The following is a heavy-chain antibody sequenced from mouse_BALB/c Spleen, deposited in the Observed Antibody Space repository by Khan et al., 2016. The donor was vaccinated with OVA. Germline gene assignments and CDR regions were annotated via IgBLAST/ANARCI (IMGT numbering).Heavy chain of an antibody. CDR2: INTYTGEP. J-gene: IGHJ4*01. V-gene: IGHV9-3-1*01. D-gene: IGHD1-1*01. CDR1: GYIFTNYG. Sequence: QCQLVQSGPELKKPGETVKISCKASGYIFTNYGMTWVKQAPGKGLKWMGWINTYTGEPTYADDFKGRFAFSLETSANTAYLQINNLKNEDTATYFCARTLYGSGYDYAMDYWGQGTSVTVSS. CDR3: ARTLYGSGYDYAMDY.